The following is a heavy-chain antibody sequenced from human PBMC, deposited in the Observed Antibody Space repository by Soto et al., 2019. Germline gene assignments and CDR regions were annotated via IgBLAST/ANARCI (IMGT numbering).Heavy chain of an antibody. CDR2: ISVYTGNT. CDR3: ARDRCTTDKCYTHHFDV. J-gene: IGHJ6*02. Sequence: QVQLVQSGGEVTKPGASVKVSCKSSGYTFTSYGVSWVRQAPGQGLEWLGWISVYTGNTKQAQKFQDRITLTTKASTRTAYLELRNLRSDDTAVYYCARDRCTTDKCYTHHFDVWGQGTTVTVSS. CDR1: GYTFTSYG. V-gene: IGHV1-18*04. D-gene: IGHD2-8*01.